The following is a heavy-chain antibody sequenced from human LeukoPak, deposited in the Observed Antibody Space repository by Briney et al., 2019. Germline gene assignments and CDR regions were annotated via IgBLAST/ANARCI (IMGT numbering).Heavy chain of an antibody. CDR3: GGGGGFGELFHY. Sequence: ASVKVSCKASGYTFTSYYMHWVRQAPGQGLEWMGIINPSGGSTSYAQKFQGRVTMTRDTSTSTVYMERRRLRPEDTAVYYCGGGGGFGELFHYWGQGTLVTVSS. CDR1: GYTFTSYY. V-gene: IGHV1-46*01. CDR2: INPSGGST. D-gene: IGHD3-10*01. J-gene: IGHJ4*02.